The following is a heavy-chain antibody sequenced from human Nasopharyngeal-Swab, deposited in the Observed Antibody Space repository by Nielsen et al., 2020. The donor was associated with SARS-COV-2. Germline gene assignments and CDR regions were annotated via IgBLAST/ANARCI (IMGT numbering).Heavy chain of an antibody. CDR1: GLTVSSNY. V-gene: IGHV3-53*01. Sequence: GGSLRLSCAVSGLTVSSNYMSWVRQAPGKGLEWVSVIYSDGRTYYTDSVKGRFTISRDTSKNTLYLQMNSLRAEDAAVYYCVREKRDYYDSSGAFDYWGQGTLVTVSS. CDR3: VREKRDYYDSSGAFDY. CDR2: IYSDGRT. D-gene: IGHD3-22*01. J-gene: IGHJ4*02.